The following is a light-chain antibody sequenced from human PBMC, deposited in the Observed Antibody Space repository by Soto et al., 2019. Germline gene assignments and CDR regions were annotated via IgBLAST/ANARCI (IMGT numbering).Light chain of an antibody. Sequence: QSVLTQPASVSGSPGQSITISCTGTSSDVGGYKFVSWYQQHPGKAPKLIIYEVSNRPSGVSNRFSGSKSGSAASLTISGLQAEDEADYYCSSYTSVTTLWVFGGGTKLTVL. J-gene: IGLJ3*02. CDR1: SSDVGGYKF. V-gene: IGLV2-14*01. CDR2: EVS. CDR3: SSYTSVTTLWV.